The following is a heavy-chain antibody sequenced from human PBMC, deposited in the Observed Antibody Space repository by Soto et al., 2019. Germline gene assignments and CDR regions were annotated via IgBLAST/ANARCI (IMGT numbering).Heavy chain of an antibody. CDR2: ISTSGSTI. J-gene: IGHJ4*02. CDR3: ARLGATWDDY. V-gene: IGHV3-11*01. CDR1: GFTFSDYY. Sequence: QVQLVESGGGVVKPGGSLRLSCAASGFTFSDYYMPWIRQAPGKGLEWVSYISTSGSTIYYADSVKVRFTISRDNSRKSRYLQMSSLRAEDTAVYYCARLGATWDDYWGQGTLVTVSS. D-gene: IGHD1-26*01.